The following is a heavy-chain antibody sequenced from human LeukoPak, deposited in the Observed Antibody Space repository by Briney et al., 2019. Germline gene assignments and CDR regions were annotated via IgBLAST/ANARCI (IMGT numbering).Heavy chain of an antibody. CDR1: GGSIGSGDYY. Sequence: SQTPSLTCTVSGGSIGSGDYYWTWIRQPPGKGLEWIGYIYYSGSTHYNPSLKSRVSISVDTAKNQFSLNLSSVTAADTAVYYCARDQNKYDSSGYYYYQYGMDVWGQGTTVTVSS. CDR3: ARDQNKYDSSGYYYYQYGMDV. CDR2: IYYSGST. V-gene: IGHV4-30-4*01. J-gene: IGHJ6*02. D-gene: IGHD3-22*01.